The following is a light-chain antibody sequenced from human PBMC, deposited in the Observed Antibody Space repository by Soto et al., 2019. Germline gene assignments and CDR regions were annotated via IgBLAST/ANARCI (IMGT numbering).Light chain of an antibody. Sequence: QSALTQPASVSGSPGQSITISCTGTSSDVGGYNYVSWYQQHPGNAPKLMIYEVSNRPSGVSNRFSGSKSGNTDSLTISGLQAEDEADYYCSSYASSSTRLFGGGTKLTVL. CDR2: EVS. CDR1: SSDVGGYNY. CDR3: SSYASSSTRL. V-gene: IGLV2-14*01. J-gene: IGLJ2*01.